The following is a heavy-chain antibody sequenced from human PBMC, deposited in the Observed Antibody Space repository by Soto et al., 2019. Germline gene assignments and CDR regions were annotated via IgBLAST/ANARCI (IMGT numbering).Heavy chain of an antibody. Sequence: QVQLVQSGAEVKKPGASVKVSCKASGYTFTGYYMHWVRQAPGQGLEWMGWINPNSGGTNYAQKFQGWVPMTRDTSISTAYMELIRLRSDDTAVYYCARAPHFWSGYSGGYGMDVWGQGTTVTVSS. CDR1: GYTFTGYY. CDR2: INPNSGGT. D-gene: IGHD3-3*01. CDR3: ARAPHFWSGYSGGYGMDV. V-gene: IGHV1-2*04. J-gene: IGHJ6*02.